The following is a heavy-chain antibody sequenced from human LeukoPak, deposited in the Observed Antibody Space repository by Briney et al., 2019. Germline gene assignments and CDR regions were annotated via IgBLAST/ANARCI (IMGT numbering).Heavy chain of an antibody. D-gene: IGHD6-6*01. CDR2: INHSGST. J-gene: IGHJ6*03. CDR1: GGSFSGYY. Sequence: PSETLSLTCAVYGGSFSGYYWSWIRQPPGKGLEWIGEINHSGSTNYNPSPKSRVTISVDTSKNQFSLKLSSVTAADTAVYYCATRYSSSSGPHYYYYMDVWGKGTTVTVSS. CDR3: ATRYSSSSGPHYYYYMDV. V-gene: IGHV4-34*01.